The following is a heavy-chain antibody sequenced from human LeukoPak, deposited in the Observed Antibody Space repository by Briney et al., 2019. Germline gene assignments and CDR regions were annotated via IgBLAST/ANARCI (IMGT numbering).Heavy chain of an antibody. CDR3: AKDLYYYDSSGYPIDP. D-gene: IGHD3-22*01. J-gene: IGHJ5*02. CDR2: LSGDGGST. Sequence: GGSLRLSCAASGFTFDDYAMHWVRQPPGKGLEWVSLLSGDGGSTYYADSVKGRFTISRDNSKNSLYLQMNSLRTEDTALYYCAKDLYYYDSSGYPIDPWGQGTLVTVSS. CDR1: GFTFDDYA. V-gene: IGHV3-43*02.